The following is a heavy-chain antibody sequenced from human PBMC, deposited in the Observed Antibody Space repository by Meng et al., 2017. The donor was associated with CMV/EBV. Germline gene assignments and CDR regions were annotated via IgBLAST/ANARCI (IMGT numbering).Heavy chain of an antibody. J-gene: IGHJ6*02. Sequence: GGSLRLSCAASGFTFSSYAMSWVRQAPGKGLEWVSVIYSGGSSTYYADSVKGRSTISRDNSKNTLYLQMNSLRAEDTAVYYCAKGNYDFWSGSQILHYYYGMDVWGQGTTVTVSS. CDR3: AKGNYDFWSGSQILHYYYGMDV. CDR1: GFTFSSYA. D-gene: IGHD3-3*01. V-gene: IGHV3-23*03. CDR2: IYSGGSST.